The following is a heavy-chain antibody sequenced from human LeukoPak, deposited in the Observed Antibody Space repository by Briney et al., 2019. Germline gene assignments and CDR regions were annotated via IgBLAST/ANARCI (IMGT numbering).Heavy chain of an antibody. CDR2: IYTSGST. V-gene: IGHV4-61*02. CDR1: GGSISSGSYY. J-gene: IGHJ4*02. Sequence: SETLSLTCTVSGGSISSGSYYWSWIRQPAGKGLEWIGRIYTSGSTNYNPSLKSRVTISVDTSKNQFSLKLSSVTAADTAVYYCTSDGSDYFDSWGQGTLVTVAS. D-gene: IGHD5-12*01. CDR3: TSDGSDYFDS.